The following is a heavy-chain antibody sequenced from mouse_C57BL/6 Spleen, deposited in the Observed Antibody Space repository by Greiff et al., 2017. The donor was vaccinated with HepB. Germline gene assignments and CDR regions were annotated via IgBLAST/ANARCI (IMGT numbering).Heavy chain of an antibody. CDR2: ISSGGSYT. J-gene: IGHJ1*03. Sequence: EVMLVESGGDLVKPGGSLKLSCAASGFTFSSYGMSWVRQTPDKRLEWVATISSGGSYTYYPDSVKGRFTISRDNAKNTLYLQMSSLKSEDTAMYYCARRDYGSSPRYFDVWGTGTTVTVSS. CDR3: ARRDYGSSPRYFDV. V-gene: IGHV5-6*02. CDR1: GFTFSSYG. D-gene: IGHD1-1*01.